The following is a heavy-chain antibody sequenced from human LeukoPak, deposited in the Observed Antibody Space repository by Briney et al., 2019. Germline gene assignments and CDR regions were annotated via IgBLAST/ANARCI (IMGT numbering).Heavy chain of an antibody. CDR1: GFTFNLNR. J-gene: IGHJ4*02. CDR2: IETDGSTS. V-gene: IGHV3-74*01. CDR3: AGDQVGTMPLDF. Sequence: PGGSLRLSCAASGFTFNLNRIHWVRQVPGKGLEWISWIETDGSTSGYLRSVQGRFTVSRDNAKSTVHLQMNSLRAEDTATYYCAGDQVGTMPLDFWGQGTLVTVSS. D-gene: IGHD1-26*01.